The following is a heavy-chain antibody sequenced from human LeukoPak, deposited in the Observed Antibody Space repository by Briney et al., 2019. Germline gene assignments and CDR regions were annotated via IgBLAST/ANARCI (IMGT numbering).Heavy chain of an antibody. V-gene: IGHV4-59*01. J-gene: IGHJ4*02. D-gene: IGHD3-10*01. Sequence: ASETLSLTCTVSGGSISSYYWSWIRQPPGKGLEWIGYIYYGGSTNYNPSLKSRVTISVDTSKNQLSLKLSSVTAADTAVYYCARDLGYGSGSYIDYWGQGTLVTVSS. CDR1: GGSISSYY. CDR2: IYYGGST. CDR3: ARDLGYGSGSYIDY.